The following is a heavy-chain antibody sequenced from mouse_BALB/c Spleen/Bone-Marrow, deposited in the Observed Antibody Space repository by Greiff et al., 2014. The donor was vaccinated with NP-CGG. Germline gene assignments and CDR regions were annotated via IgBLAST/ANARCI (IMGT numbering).Heavy chain of an antibody. CDR1: GYAFSSYW. J-gene: IGHJ2*01. D-gene: IGHD2-1*01. CDR2: IYPGNGDT. CDR3: AFGNYDFDY. V-gene: IGHV1-80*01. Sequence: VQLQQSGAELVRPGSSVKISCKASGYAFSSYWMNWVKQRPGQGLEWIGQIYPGNGDTNYSGKFKGKATPTADESSSTAYMQLSSLTSEDSAVCFCAFGNYDFDYWGQGTTLTVSS.